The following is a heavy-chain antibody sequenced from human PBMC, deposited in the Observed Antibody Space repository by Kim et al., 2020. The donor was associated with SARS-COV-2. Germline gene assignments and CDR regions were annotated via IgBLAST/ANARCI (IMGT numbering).Heavy chain of an antibody. D-gene: IGHD3-22*01. CDR3: VKREPITMIVG. CDR2: ISSNGGST. CDR1: GFTFSSYA. Sequence: GGSLRLSCSASGFTFSSYAMHWVRQAPGKGLEYVSAISSNGGSTYYADSVKGRFTISRDNSKNTLYLQMSSLRAEDTAVYYCVKREPITMIVGWGQGTLVTVSS. V-gene: IGHV3-64D*09. J-gene: IGHJ4*02.